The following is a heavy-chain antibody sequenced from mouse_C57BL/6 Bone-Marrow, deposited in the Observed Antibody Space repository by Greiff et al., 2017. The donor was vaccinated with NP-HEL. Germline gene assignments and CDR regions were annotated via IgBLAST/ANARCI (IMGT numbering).Heavy chain of an antibody. CDR1: GYTFTDYE. V-gene: IGHV1-15*01. D-gene: IGHD2-5*01. Sequence: QVQLQQSGAELVRPGASVTLSCKASGYTFTDYEMHWVKQTPVHGLEWIGAIDPETGGTAYNQKFKGKAILTADKSSSTAYMELRSLTSEDSAVYYCTRSISNEDYFDYWGQGTTLTVSS. CDR3: TRSISNEDYFDY. CDR2: IDPETGGT. J-gene: IGHJ2*01.